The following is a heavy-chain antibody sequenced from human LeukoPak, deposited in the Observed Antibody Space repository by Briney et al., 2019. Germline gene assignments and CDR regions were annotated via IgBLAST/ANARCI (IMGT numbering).Heavy chain of an antibody. D-gene: IGHD2-2*01. CDR1: GESFSDYY. Sequence: SETLSLTCVVYGESFSDYYWSWTRQPPGRGLEWIGEIVHSGSANYNPSLKSRVTISVDTSKNQFSLKLSSVTAADTAVYYCARHGDIVPAAMVGYYFDYWGQGTLVTVSS. CDR3: ARHGDIVPAAMVGYYFDY. J-gene: IGHJ4*02. CDR2: IVHSGSA. V-gene: IGHV4-34*12.